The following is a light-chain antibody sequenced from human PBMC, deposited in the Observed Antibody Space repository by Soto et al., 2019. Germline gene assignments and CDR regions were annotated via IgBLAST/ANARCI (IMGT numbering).Light chain of an antibody. CDR1: QSVSSY. J-gene: IGKJ1*01. CDR3: QQRSKWPRT. V-gene: IGKV3-11*01. Sequence: EIVLTQSPATLSLAPLERATLSCIASQSVSSYLAWYQQKPGQAPRLLIYDASNRATGIPARFSGSGSGTDFTLTISSLEPEDFAVYYCQQRSKWPRTFGQGTKVDLK. CDR2: DAS.